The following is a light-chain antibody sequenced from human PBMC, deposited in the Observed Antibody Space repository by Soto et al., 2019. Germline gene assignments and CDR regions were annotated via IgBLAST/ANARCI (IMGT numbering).Light chain of an antibody. CDR3: QQYGNSPQT. J-gene: IGKJ5*01. CDR1: QSVSSSY. Sequence: EIVLTQSPGTLSLSPGERATLSCRASQSVSSSYLAWYQQKPGQAPRLLIYGASRMATGIPDRFSGSGSGTDFTLTISRLEPEDFAVYYCQQYGNSPQTFGQGTRLEIK. V-gene: IGKV3-20*01. CDR2: GAS.